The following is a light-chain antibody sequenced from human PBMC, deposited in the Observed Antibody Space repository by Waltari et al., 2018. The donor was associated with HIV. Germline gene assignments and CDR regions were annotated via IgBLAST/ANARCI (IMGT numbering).Light chain of an antibody. CDR3: SSYTSTSTVYV. J-gene: IGLJ1*01. Sequence: QSALTQPASVSGSPGQSITISCTGTSSDVGGYNSVSWYQLHPGKAPKLMIYAGSNRASGVSNRFSGSKSNNTASLTISGLQAEDEADYYCSSYTSTSTVYVFGTGTEVTVL. CDR2: AGS. V-gene: IGLV2-14*03. CDR1: SSDVGGYNS.